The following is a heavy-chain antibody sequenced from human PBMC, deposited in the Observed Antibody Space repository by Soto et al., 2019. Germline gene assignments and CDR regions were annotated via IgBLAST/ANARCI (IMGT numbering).Heavy chain of an antibody. D-gene: IGHD3-10*01. CDR3: ASEKDYYGSGSVHED. V-gene: IGHV3-30-3*01. J-gene: IGHJ4*02. Sequence: VGSLSLSCAASGFIFRTYTMHWVRQTPGRGLEWVALIFPNGNPIYYGESVKGRFTISRDNSNNMVYLQMKSLRAEDTAVYYCASEKDYYGSGSVHEDWGPGTMVTVSS. CDR2: IFPNGNPI. CDR1: GFIFRTYT.